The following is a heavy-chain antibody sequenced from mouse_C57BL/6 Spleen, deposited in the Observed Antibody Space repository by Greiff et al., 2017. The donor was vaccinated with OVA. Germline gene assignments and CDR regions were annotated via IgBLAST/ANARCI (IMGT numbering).Heavy chain of an antibody. V-gene: IGHV2-5*01. CDR1: GFSLTSYG. CDR3: AKRGDDYDGRGYAMDY. D-gene: IGHD2-4*01. Sequence: VMLVESGPGLVQPSQSLSITCTVSGFSLTSYGVHWVRQSPGKGLEWLGVIWRGGSTDYNAAFMSRLSITKDNSKSQVFFKMNSLQADDTAIYYCAKRGDDYDGRGYAMDYWGQGTSVTVSS. CDR2: IWRGGST. J-gene: IGHJ4*01.